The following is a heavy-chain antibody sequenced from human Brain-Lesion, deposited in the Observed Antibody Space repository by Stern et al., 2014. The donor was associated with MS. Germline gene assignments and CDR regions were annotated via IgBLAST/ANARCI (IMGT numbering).Heavy chain of an antibody. D-gene: IGHD2-15*01. CDR3: AGEEDIRYCSGGSCTGNWFDP. J-gene: IGHJ5*02. CDR1: GGSVSSTSYA. V-gene: IGHV4-39*01. Sequence: QLVESGPGLVKPSETLSLTCTVAGGSVSSTSYAWAWIRQPPGKGLEWIGTIYYSGNTYYSPSLKSRLTISLDTSKHQFSTQLRSVTAADTAVYYCAGEEDIRYCSGGSCTGNWFDPWGQGTLVTVSS. CDR2: IYYSGNT.